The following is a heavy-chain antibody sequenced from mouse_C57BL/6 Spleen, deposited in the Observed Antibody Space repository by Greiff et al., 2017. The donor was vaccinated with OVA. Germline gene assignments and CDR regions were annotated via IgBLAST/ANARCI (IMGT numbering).Heavy chain of an antibody. V-gene: IGHV1-26*01. CDR3: ASGGCGGWMDY. D-gene: IGHD1-1*02. Sequence: VQLQQSGPELVKPGASVKISCKASGYTFTDYYMNWVKQSHGKSLEWIGDINPNNGGTSYNQKFKGKATLTVDKSSSTAYMELRSLTSEDSAVYYCASGGCGGWMDYWGQGTSVTVSS. CDR2: INPNNGGT. J-gene: IGHJ4*01. CDR1: GYTFTDYY.